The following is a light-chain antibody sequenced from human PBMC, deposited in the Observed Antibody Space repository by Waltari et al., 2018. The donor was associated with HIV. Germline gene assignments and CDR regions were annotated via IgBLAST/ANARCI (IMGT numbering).Light chain of an antibody. CDR2: EDD. CDR1: SGSIGSNH. J-gene: IGLJ1*01. Sequence: FMLTQPRSVSESPGKTVTISCTRSSGSIGSNHVQWYQQRPGSSPTTVIYEDDQRPSGVPGRFSGSIDRSSNSASLTISGLMTEDEADYYCQSYDSNTRIFGTGTKVTVL. CDR3: QSYDSNTRI. V-gene: IGLV6-57*01.